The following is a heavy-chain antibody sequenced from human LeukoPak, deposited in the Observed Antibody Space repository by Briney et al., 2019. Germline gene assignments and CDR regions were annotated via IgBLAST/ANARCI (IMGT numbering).Heavy chain of an antibody. CDR3: ARTYFFDY. V-gene: IGHV4-31*11. J-gene: IGHJ4*02. Sequence: PSETLSLTCAVYGGSFSGYYWSWIRQHPGKGLEWIGYIYYSGSTYYTPSLKSRVTIPVDTSKNQFSLKLSSVTAADTAVYYCARTYFFDYWGQGTLVTVSS. CDR2: IYYSGST. CDR1: GGSFSGYY.